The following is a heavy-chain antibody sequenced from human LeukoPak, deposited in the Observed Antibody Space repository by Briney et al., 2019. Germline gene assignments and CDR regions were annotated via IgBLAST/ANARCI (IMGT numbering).Heavy chain of an antibody. D-gene: IGHD2-2*01. CDR3: ASQHCTSTTCYAYFDY. V-gene: IGHV4-39*07. CDR2: INHSGST. CDR1: GGSISSSSYY. Sequence: SETLSLTCTVSGGSISSSSYYWNWIRQPPGKGLEWIGEINHSGSTNYNPSLKSRVTMSVDTSKKQFSLKLSSVTAADTAVYYCASQHCTSTTCYAYFDYWGQGTLVTVSS. J-gene: IGHJ4*02.